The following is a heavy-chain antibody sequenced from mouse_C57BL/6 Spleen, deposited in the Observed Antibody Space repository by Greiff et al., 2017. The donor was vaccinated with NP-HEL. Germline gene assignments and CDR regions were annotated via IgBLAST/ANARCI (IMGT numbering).Heavy chain of an antibody. D-gene: IGHD1-1*01. CDR2: IYPGSGNT. V-gene: IGHV1-66*01. CDR3: AREGYYYGDWYFDV. CDR1: GYSFTSYY. Sequence: QVQLQQSGPELVKPGASVKISCKASGYSFTSYYIHWVKQRPGQGLEWIGWIYPGSGNTKYNEKFKGKATLTADTASSTAYMQLSSLTSEDSAVYYCAREGYYYGDWYFDVWGTGTTVTVSS. J-gene: IGHJ1*03.